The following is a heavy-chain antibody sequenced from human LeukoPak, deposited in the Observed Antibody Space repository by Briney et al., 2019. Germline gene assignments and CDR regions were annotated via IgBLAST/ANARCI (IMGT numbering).Heavy chain of an antibody. CDR1: GSTFSSYG. CDR2: ITDNGGTS. CDR3: AKLIPYSGWPYDY. J-gene: IGHJ4*02. Sequence: GGSLRLSCAASGSTFSSYGMSWVRQAPGRGLEWVSTITDNGGTSYYADSVKGRFTISRDSSKNMLYLQMNSVRVEDTALYYCAKLIPYSGWPYDYWGQGTLVTVSS. V-gene: IGHV3-23*01. D-gene: IGHD5-12*01.